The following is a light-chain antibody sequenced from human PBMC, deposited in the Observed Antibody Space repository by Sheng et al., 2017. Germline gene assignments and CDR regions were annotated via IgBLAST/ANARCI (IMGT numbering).Light chain of an antibody. CDR3: QSYDSSLSGWV. J-gene: IGLJ3*02. Sequence: QSVLTQPPSVSGAPGQRVTISCTGSSSNIGAGYAVHWYQQIPGTAPKLVIYGNYNRPSGVPDRFSASKSGTSASLAITGLQAEDEADYYCQSYDSSLSGWVFGGGTKLTVL. CDR2: GNY. V-gene: IGLV1-40*01. CDR1: SSNIGAGYA.